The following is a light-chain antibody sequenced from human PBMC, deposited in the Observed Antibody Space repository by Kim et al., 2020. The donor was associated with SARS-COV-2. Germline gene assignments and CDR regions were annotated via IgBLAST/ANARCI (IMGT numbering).Light chain of an antibody. CDR1: KCNIEIKP. J-gene: IGLJ2*01. CDR3: AAWNDSLNGVV. V-gene: IGLV1-44*01. CDR2: SNT. Sequence: GRGVTITDLGGKCNIEIKPVNCDQQLPGTGPKILSYSNTRRPSGLPYRFSDSKSGTSASLAISGLQSEDGADYYCAAWNDSLNGVVFGGGTKLTVL.